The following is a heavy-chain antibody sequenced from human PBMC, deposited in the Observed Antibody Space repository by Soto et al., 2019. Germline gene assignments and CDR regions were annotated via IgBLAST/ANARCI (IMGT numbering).Heavy chain of an antibody. J-gene: IGHJ4*02. CDR2: IIPIFGTA. Sequence: QVQLVQSGAEVKKPGSSVKVSCKASGGTFSSYAISWVRQAPGQGLEWMGGIIPIFGTANYAQKFQGRVTITADESMSIAYMELSGLRSEDTAVYYCAREEAAAGYFDYWGQGTLVTVSS. CDR3: AREEAAAGYFDY. CDR1: GGTFSSYA. V-gene: IGHV1-69*01. D-gene: IGHD6-13*01.